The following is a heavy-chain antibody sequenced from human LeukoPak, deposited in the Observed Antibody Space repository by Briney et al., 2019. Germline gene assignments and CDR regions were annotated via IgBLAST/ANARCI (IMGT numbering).Heavy chain of an antibody. J-gene: IGHJ4*02. V-gene: IGHV3-64*01. D-gene: IGHD2-2*01. CDR3: ARGTRTSLYSPDDY. CDR1: GFTFSNYA. Sequence: PGGSLRLSWAGSGFTFSNYAMHWVRQAPGKGLEYVSAISTNGDTTNYAKSVEGRFIISRDNSKNTLYLQMGSLGADDMAVYFCARGTRTSLYSPDDYWGQGTLVTVSS. CDR2: ISTNGDTT.